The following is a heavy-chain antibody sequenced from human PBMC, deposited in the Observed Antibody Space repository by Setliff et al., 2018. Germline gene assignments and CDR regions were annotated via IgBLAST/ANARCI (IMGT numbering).Heavy chain of an antibody. D-gene: IGHD3-22*01. J-gene: IGHJ4*02. Sequence: PSETLSLTCTVSGGSISSSSYYWGWIRQPPGKGLEWIGSIYYSGSTYYNPSLKSRVTISVDTSKNQFSLKLSSVTAADTAVYYCARVTYYYDSSGCPDYWGQGTQVTVSS. CDR2: IYYSGST. V-gene: IGHV4-39*07. CDR3: ARVTYYYDSSGCPDY. CDR1: GGSISSSSYY.